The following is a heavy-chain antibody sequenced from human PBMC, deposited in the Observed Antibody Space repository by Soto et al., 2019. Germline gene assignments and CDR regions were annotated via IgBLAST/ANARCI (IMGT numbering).Heavy chain of an antibody. CDR2: IYHSGST. CDR3: ARRWGEGRVDY. Sequence: QVQLQESGPGLVKPSGSLSLTCVVSGGSISSSNWWSWVRQPPGKGLEWIGEIYHSGSTNYNPSLKSRVTMAVDKSRKQFSLKLSSVTAADTAVYNCARRWGEGRVDYWGQGTLVTVSS. V-gene: IGHV4-4*02. CDR1: GGSISSSNW. D-gene: IGHD3-10*01. J-gene: IGHJ4*02.